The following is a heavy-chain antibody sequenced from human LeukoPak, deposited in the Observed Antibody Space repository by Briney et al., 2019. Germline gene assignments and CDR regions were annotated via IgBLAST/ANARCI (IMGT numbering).Heavy chain of an antibody. CDR2: ISSNGGST. CDR3: ARRAYDFWSGQTTYYYYMDV. Sequence: GGSLRLSCAASGFTFSNYAMHWVRQAPGKGLEYVSAISSNGGSTYYANSVKGRFTISRDNSKNTLYLQMGSLRAEDMAVYYCARRAYDFWSGQTTYYYYMDVWGKGTTVTVSS. CDR1: GFTFSNYA. J-gene: IGHJ6*03. V-gene: IGHV3-64*01. D-gene: IGHD3-3*01.